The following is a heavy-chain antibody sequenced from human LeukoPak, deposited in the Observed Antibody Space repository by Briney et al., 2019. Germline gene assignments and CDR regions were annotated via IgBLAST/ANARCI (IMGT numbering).Heavy chain of an antibody. D-gene: IGHD2-2*02. Sequence: SETLSLTCAVYVGSFSGYYWSWIRQPPGKGLEWIGEINHSGSTNYNPSLKSRVTMSVDTSKNQFSLKLSSVTAADTAVYYCAREPPREIVVVPAAIGNAFDIWGQGTMVTVST. CDR2: INHSGST. CDR3: AREPPREIVVVPAAIGNAFDI. CDR1: VGSFSGYY. V-gene: IGHV4-34*01. J-gene: IGHJ3*02.